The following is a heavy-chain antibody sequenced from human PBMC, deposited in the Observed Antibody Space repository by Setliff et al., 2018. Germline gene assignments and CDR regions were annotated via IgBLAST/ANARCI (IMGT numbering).Heavy chain of an antibody. CDR2: MNPNNGKT. Sequence: ASVKVSCKASGYTFTSYGINWVRQATGQGLELMGWMNPNNGKTGYIQKLQGRVTMTRNTSISTVYMELSSLRPEDTAVYYCAEGLRGNDAFDIWGQGTMVTVSS. CDR1: GYTFTSYG. J-gene: IGHJ3*02. D-gene: IGHD5-12*01. V-gene: IGHV1-8*02. CDR3: AEGLRGNDAFDI.